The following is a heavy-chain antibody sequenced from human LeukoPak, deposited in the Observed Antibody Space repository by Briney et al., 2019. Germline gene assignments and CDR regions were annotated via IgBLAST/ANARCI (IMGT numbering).Heavy chain of an antibody. J-gene: IGHJ4*02. CDR3: TDDFGD. Sequence: PSETLSLTCTVSGGSISSSSYYWGWIRQPAGKGLEWIGRIYPSGTTHYNPSLKSRVIMSLDTSKNHFSLKLTSVTAADTAVYYCTDDFGDWGQGTLVTVSS. CDR2: IYPSGTT. D-gene: IGHD4-17*01. CDR1: GGSISSSSYY. V-gene: IGHV4-61*02.